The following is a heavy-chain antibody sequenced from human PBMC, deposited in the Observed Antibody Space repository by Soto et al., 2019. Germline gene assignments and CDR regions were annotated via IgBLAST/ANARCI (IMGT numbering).Heavy chain of an antibody. V-gene: IGHV3-23*01. CDR3: ANGGITDFWSGRRGQAFDI. J-gene: IGHJ3*02. Sequence: PGGSLRLSCAASGFTFSSYAMSWVRQAPGKGLEWVSAISGSGGSTYYADSVKGRFTISRDNSKNTLYLQMNSLRAEDTAVYYCANGGITDFWSGRRGQAFDIWGQGTMVTVSS. D-gene: IGHD3-3*01. CDR1: GFTFSSYA. CDR2: ISGSGGST.